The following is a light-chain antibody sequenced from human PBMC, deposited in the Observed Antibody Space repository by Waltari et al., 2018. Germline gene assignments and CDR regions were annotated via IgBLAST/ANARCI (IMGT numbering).Light chain of an antibody. CDR3: QQSLNTPWT. J-gene: IGKJ1*01. V-gene: IGKV1-39*01. CDR1: QNITFY. Sequence: DIQMTQSPSSLSASLVDRVTMTCRASQNITFYLSWYQHKPGEAPNLLIYGASNLQVGVPSRFRGGGSGTDFTLTINSLQVDDYATYYCQQSLNTPWTFGQGTRVDIK. CDR2: GAS.